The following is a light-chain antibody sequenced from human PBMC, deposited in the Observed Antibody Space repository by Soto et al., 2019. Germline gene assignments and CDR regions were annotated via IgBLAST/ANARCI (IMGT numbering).Light chain of an antibody. Sequence: DIQMTQSPSSLSASVGDRVTITCRASQSISSWLAWYQQKPGKAPKILIYDASSLESGVPSRFSGSGSGTEFPLTISSLQPDDFATYYCQQYNSPVTFGQGTKVDIK. CDR3: QQYNSPVT. CDR2: DAS. J-gene: IGKJ1*01. CDR1: QSISSW. V-gene: IGKV1-5*01.